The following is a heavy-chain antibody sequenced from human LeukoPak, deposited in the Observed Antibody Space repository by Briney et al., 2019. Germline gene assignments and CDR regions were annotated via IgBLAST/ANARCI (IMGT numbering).Heavy chain of an antibody. CDR3: ARDYGDY. Sequence: GGSLKLSCAASGFTFSDYWMSWFRQAPGKGLEWVANIKQDGSDKYYVDSVKGRFTISRDNAKNSLYLQMNSLRAEDTAVYYCARDYGDYWGQGILVAVSS. V-gene: IGHV3-7*01. D-gene: IGHD4-17*01. CDR1: GFTFSDYW. CDR2: IKQDGSDK. J-gene: IGHJ4*02.